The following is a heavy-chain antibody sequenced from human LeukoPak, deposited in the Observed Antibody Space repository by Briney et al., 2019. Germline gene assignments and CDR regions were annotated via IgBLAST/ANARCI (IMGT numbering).Heavy chain of an antibody. V-gene: IGHV3-21*06. CDR3: AREVDLRFDY. CDR2: ISSSSSYI. D-gene: IGHD5/OR15-5a*01. CDR1: GFTFSSYN. Sequence: SGGSLRLSCAASGFTFSSYNMNWVRQAPGKGLEWVSSISSSSSYIYYAASLKGRFAISRDNAKNSLYLQMNSLRAEDTAVHYCAREVDLRFDYWGQGTLVTVSS. J-gene: IGHJ4*02.